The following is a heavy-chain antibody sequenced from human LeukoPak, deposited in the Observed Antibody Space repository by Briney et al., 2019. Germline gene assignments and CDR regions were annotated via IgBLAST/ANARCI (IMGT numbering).Heavy chain of an antibody. D-gene: IGHD3-22*01. V-gene: IGHV4-34*01. Sequence: PSETLPLTCAVYGGSFSGYYWSWIRQPPGKGLEWIGEINHSGSTNYNPSLKSRVTISVDTSKNQFSLKLSSVTAADTAVYYCARGGVYYDSSGYSRADYWGQGTLVTVSS. CDR3: ARGGVYYDSSGYSRADY. CDR1: GGSFSGYY. CDR2: INHSGST. J-gene: IGHJ4*02.